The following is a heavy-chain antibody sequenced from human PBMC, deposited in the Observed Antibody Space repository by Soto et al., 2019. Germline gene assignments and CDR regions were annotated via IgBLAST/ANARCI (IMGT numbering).Heavy chain of an antibody. J-gene: IGHJ6*02. CDR2: INPNSGGT. CDR1: GYTFTGYY. Sequence: ASVKVSCKASGYTFTGYYMHWVRQAPGQGLEWMGWINPNSGGTNYAQKFQGWVTMTRDTSISTAYMELSRLRSDDTAVYYCATDSYYDFWSGYCNYYYGMDVWGQGTPVTVSS. D-gene: IGHD3-3*01. CDR3: ATDSYYDFWSGYCNYYYGMDV. V-gene: IGHV1-2*04.